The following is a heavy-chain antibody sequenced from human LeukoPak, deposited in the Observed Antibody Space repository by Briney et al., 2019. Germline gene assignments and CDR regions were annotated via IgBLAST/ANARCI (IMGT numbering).Heavy chain of an antibody. Sequence: SETLSLTCTVYGGSISSYYWSWIRQPPGKGLEWIGYIYYSGSTNYNPSLKSRVTISVDTSKNQFSLKLSSVTAADTAVYYCARLVGASSRSYWYFDLWGRGTLVTASS. CDR1: GGSISSYY. CDR3: ARLVGASSRSYWYFDL. CDR2: IYYSGST. J-gene: IGHJ2*01. V-gene: IGHV4-59*01. D-gene: IGHD3-9*01.